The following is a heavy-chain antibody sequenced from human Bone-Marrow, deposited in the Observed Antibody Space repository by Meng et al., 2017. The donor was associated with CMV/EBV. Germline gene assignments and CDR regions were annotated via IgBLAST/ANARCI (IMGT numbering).Heavy chain of an antibody. J-gene: IGHJ4*01. CDR3: ARAFPMETYYDFWSGYWGVYFAY. Sequence: GESLKISCAASGFTFSSYAMSWVRQAPGKGLEWVSVIYSGGSSTYYADSVKGRFTISRDNSKNTLYLQMNSLRAEDTAVYYCARAFPMETYYDFWSGYWGVYFAYWGQGHRVNGSS. V-gene: IGHV3-23*03. CDR2: IYSGGSST. D-gene: IGHD3-3*01. CDR1: GFTFSSYA.